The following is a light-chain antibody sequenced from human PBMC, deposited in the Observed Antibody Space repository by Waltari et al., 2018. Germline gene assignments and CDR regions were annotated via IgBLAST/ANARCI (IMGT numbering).Light chain of an antibody. CDR1: SSDVGGYKL. Sequence: QSYLTQPASVSGSPGQSITISCPGTSSDVGGYKLVPRYAQHPGTAPKLMIYEGSKRPSGVSNRFSGSKSGNTASLTISGLQAEDEADYYCCSYAGSSTSSLYVFGTGTKVTVL. V-gene: IGLV2-23*01. CDR3: CSYAGSSTSSLYV. CDR2: EGS. J-gene: IGLJ1*01.